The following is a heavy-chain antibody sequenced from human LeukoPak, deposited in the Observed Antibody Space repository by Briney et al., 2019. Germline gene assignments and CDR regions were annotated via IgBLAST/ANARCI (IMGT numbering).Heavy chain of an antibody. D-gene: IGHD6-6*01. CDR1: GFTFSSYS. Sequence: GGSLRLSCAASGFTFSSYSMNWVRQAPGKGLEWVSSISSSSSYIYYADSVKGRFTISRDNAKNSLYLQMNSLRAEDTAVYYCARDSIAARPDAFDIWGQGTMVTVSS. CDR2: ISSSSSYI. CDR3: ARDSIAARPDAFDI. V-gene: IGHV3-21*01. J-gene: IGHJ3*02.